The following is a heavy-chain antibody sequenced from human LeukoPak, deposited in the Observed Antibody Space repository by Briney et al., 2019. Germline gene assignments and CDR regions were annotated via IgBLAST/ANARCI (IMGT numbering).Heavy chain of an antibody. J-gene: IGHJ4*02. CDR1: GFTFSSYS. V-gene: IGHV3-21*04. CDR2: ISSSSSSYI. D-gene: IGHD3-10*01. CDR3: ARGGVDYYGSGTYYLMYYFDY. Sequence: GGSLRLSCAASGFTFSSYSMNWVRQAPGKGLEWVSSISSSSSSYIYYADSVKGRFTISRDDPHNTLYLQMNSLRAEDTAVYFCARGGVDYYGSGTYYLMYYFDYWGQGALVTVSS.